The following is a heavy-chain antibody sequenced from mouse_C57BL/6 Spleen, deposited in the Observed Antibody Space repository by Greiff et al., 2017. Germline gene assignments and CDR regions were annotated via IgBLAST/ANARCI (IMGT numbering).Heavy chain of an antibody. CDR2: IYPSDSET. D-gene: IGHD3-2*02. V-gene: IGHV1-61*01. Sequence: QVQLKQPGAELVRPGSSVKLSCKASGYTFTSYWMDWVKQRPGQGLEWIGNIYPSDSETHYNQKFKDKATLTVDKSSSTAYMQLSSLTSEDSAVYYCARVNSSGYGYAMDYWGQGTSVTVSS. CDR3: ARVNSSGYGYAMDY. CDR1: GYTFTSYW. J-gene: IGHJ4*01.